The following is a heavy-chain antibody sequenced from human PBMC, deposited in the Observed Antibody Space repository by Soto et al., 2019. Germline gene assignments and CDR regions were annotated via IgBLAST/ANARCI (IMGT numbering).Heavy chain of an antibody. J-gene: IGHJ4*02. CDR3: AKDGVFGIAFDY. Sequence: GGSLRLSCGASGFAFDTFAMSWLRQAPGKGLEWVSAISGSGGSTYYADSVKGRFTISRDNSKNTLYLQMNSLRAEDTAVYYCAKDGVFGIAFDYWGQGTLVTVSS. CDR2: ISGSGGST. V-gene: IGHV3-23*01. CDR1: GFAFDTFA. D-gene: IGHD1-20*01.